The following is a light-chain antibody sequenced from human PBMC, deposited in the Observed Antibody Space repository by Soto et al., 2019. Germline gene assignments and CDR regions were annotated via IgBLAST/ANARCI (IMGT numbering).Light chain of an antibody. J-gene: IGLJ3*02. CDR2: KDS. Sequence: SYELTQPPSVSVSPGQTASITCSGDKLGNKYACWYQQKPGQSPVLVIYKDSKRPSGIPERFSGSNSGNTATLTISGTQAMDEADYYCQVWDRNSRVFGGGTKVTVL. V-gene: IGLV3-1*01. CDR1: KLGNKY. CDR3: QVWDRNSRV.